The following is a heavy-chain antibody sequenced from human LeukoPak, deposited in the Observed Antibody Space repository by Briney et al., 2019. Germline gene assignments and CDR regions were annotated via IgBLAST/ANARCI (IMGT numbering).Heavy chain of an antibody. Sequence: GGSLRLSCAASGFTFSSYAMSWVRQAPGKGLVWVSRINSDGSTTTYADSVKGRFTISRDNAKNTLYLQVNSLRAEDTAVYYCARQSYYYDSSGYYHDYWGQGTLVTVSS. V-gene: IGHV3-74*01. CDR1: GFTFSSYA. CDR3: ARQSYYYDSSGYYHDY. CDR2: INSDGSTT. J-gene: IGHJ4*02. D-gene: IGHD3-22*01.